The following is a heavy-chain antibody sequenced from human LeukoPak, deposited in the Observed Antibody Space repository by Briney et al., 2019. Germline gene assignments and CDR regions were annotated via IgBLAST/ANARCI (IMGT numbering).Heavy chain of an antibody. CDR1: GGTFSSYG. V-gene: IGHV1-69*05. Sequence: GASVKVSCKASGGTFSSYGISWVRQAPGQGLEWMGGIIPIFGTANYAQKFQGRVTMTRDTSTSTVYMELSSLRSEDTAVYYCARHSLIGTTPFDYWGQGTLVTVSS. CDR2: IIPIFGTA. D-gene: IGHD1-20*01. CDR3: ARHSLIGTTPFDY. J-gene: IGHJ4*02.